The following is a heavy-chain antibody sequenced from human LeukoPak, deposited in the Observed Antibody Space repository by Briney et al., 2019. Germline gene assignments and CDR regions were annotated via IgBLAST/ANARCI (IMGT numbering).Heavy chain of an antibody. CDR2: INAGNGNT. J-gene: IGHJ6*03. CDR3: ARGLEDILTGYYSSYYYYMDV. CDR1: GYTFTSYA. Sequence: GASVKVSCKASGYTFTSYAMHWVRQAPGQRLEWMGWINAGNGNTKYSQEFQGRVTITRNTSISTAYMELSSLRSEDTAVYYCARGLEDILTGYYSSYYYYMDVWGKGTTVTISS. V-gene: IGHV1-3*03. D-gene: IGHD3-9*01.